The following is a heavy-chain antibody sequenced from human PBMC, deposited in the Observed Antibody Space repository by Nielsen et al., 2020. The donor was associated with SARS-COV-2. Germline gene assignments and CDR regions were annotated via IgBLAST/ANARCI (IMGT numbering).Heavy chain of an antibody. D-gene: IGHD3-16*01. V-gene: IGHV3-33*01. CDR1: GFTFSSYG. Sequence: GGSLRLSCAASGFTFSSYGMHWVRQAPGKGLEWVAVIWYDGSNKYYADSVKGRFTISRDNAKNSLYLQMNSLRAEDTAVYYCARAPTWYGMDVWGQGTTVTVSS. CDR3: ARAPTWYGMDV. CDR2: IWYDGSNK. J-gene: IGHJ6*02.